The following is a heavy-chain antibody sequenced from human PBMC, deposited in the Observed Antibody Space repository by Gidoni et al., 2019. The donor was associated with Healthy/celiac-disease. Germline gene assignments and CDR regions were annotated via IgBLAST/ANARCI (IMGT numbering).Heavy chain of an antibody. CDR2: IEYDGSNK. Sequence: QVQLVESGVGVVQPGRSLRLSFAASGFTFSRYGMHWVRQAPGKGLEWGAVIEYDGSNKYYADSVKGRFTISRDNSKNTLYLQMNSLRAEDTAVYYCARNLVVPAATVVFGYWGQGTLVTVSS. D-gene: IGHD2-2*01. J-gene: IGHJ4*02. CDR3: ARNLVVPAATVVFGY. V-gene: IGHV3-33*01. CDR1: GFTFSRYG.